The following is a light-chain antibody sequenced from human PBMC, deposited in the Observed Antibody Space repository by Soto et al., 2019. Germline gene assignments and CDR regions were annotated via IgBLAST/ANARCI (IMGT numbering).Light chain of an antibody. CDR1: QGISSS. CDR2: DAS. J-gene: IGKJ4*02. Sequence: DIQLTQSPSFLSASVGDRVTITCRASQGISSSLAWYQQKPGKAPNLLIYDASTLQSGVPSRFSGSGSGTEFTLTINSLQPEDCATYHCQQLNSYPFMFGGGTKVEIE. CDR3: QQLNSYPFM. V-gene: IGKV1-9*01.